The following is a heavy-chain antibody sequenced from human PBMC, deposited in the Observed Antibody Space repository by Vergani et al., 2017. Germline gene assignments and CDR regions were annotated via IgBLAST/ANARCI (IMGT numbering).Heavy chain of an antibody. V-gene: IGHV1-58*02. CDR2: IVVGSGNT. J-gene: IGHJ6*02. Sequence: QMQLVQSGPEVKKPGTSVKVSCKASGFTFTSSAMQWVRQARGQRLEWIGWIVVGSGNTNYAQKFQERVTITRDMSTSTAYMELSSLRSEDTAVYYCARVLVQGVVHYYGMDVWGQGTTVTVSS. D-gene: IGHD6-19*01. CDR1: GFTFTSSA. CDR3: ARVLVQGVVHYYGMDV.